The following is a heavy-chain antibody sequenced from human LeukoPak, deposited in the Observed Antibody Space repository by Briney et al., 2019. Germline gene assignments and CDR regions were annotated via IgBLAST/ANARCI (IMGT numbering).Heavy chain of an antibody. CDR2: VVPIFNAV. V-gene: IGHV1-69*05. CDR3: AGSSKRGYSYAFFFDF. CDR1: GGTFRNYA. J-gene: IGHJ4*01. D-gene: IGHD5-18*01. Sequence: SVKVSCKASGGTFRNYAFSWVRQAPGQGLEWMGRVVPIFNAVNYAQKFQDRVTISMDESTSTTFMELNSLRSDDTAVYYCAGSSKRGYSYAFFFDFWGRGTLVSVSS.